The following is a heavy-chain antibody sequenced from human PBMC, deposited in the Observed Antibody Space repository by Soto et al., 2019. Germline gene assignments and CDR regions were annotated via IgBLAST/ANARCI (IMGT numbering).Heavy chain of an antibody. Sequence: SETLSLTCAVYGGSFSGYYLSWIRQPPGKGLEWIGEINHSGSTNYSPSLKSRVTISVDTSKNQFSLKLSSVTAADTAVYYCAREDYGDTAYFDYWGQGTLVTVSS. J-gene: IGHJ4*02. D-gene: IGHD4-17*01. V-gene: IGHV4-34*01. CDR3: AREDYGDTAYFDY. CDR2: INHSGST. CDR1: GGSFSGYY.